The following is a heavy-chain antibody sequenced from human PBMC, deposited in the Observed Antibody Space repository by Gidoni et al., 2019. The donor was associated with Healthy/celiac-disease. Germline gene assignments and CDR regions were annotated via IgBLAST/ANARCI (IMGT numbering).Heavy chain of an antibody. CDR3: GFIAARPHYYYYGMDV. D-gene: IGHD6-6*01. Sequence: QVQLVQSGAEVKKPGSSVKVSCKASGGPFSSYAISWVRQAPGQGLEWMGGIIPIVGTANYAQKFQGRVTITADESTSTAYMELSSLRSEDTAVYYCGFIAARPHYYYYGMDVWGQGTTVTVSS. J-gene: IGHJ6*02. CDR1: GGPFSSYA. V-gene: IGHV1-69*01. CDR2: IIPIVGTA.